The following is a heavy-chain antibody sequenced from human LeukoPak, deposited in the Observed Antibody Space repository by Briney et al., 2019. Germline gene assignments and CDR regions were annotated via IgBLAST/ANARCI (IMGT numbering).Heavy chain of an antibody. D-gene: IGHD6-19*01. CDR3: AKDRDRSSSGWYDSPGDFQH. CDR2: ISGSGGST. J-gene: IGHJ1*01. Sequence: GGSLRLSCAASGFTFSSYAMSWVRQAPGKGLEWVSAISGSGGSTYYADSVKGRFTISRDNSKNTLYLQMNSLRAEDTAVYYCAKDRDRSSSGWYDSPGDFQHWGQGTLVTVSS. V-gene: IGHV3-23*01. CDR1: GFTFSSYA.